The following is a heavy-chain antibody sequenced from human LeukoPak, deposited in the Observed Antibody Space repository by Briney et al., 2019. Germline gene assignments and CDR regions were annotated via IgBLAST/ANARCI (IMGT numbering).Heavy chain of an antibody. V-gene: IGHV3-30*02. CDR1: GFTFSSYG. D-gene: IGHD3-10*02. CDR3: AELGITMIGGV. CDR2: IPYDESNK. Sequence: GESLRLSCAASGFTFSSYGLHWVRQAPGKGLQWVAFIPYDESNKYYADSVKGRFTISRDNAKNSLYLQMNSLRAEDTAVYYCAELGITMIGGVWGKGTTVTISS. J-gene: IGHJ6*04.